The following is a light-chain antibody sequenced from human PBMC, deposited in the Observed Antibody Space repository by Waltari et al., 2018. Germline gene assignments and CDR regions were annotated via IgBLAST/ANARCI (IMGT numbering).Light chain of an antibody. V-gene: IGKV3-20*01. CDR1: QSVSRT. CDR2: DAS. Sequence: EIVLPQSPGTLSSSPGESATLSCRASQSVSRTLAWYQQKPGQAPRLLIYDASSRATGIPDRFSGSGSGTDFSLTISRLEPEDFAVYYCQKYGTLPATFGQGTKVEIK. J-gene: IGKJ1*01. CDR3: QKYGTLPAT.